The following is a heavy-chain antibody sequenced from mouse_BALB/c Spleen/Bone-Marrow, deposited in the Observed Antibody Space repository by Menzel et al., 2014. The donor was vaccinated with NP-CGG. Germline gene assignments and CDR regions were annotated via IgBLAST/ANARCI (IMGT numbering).Heavy chain of an antibody. D-gene: IGHD2-2*01. CDR3: ARSDYGYDWFAY. V-gene: IGHV1-67*01. CDR2: ISTYSGNT. J-gene: IGHJ3*01. Sequence: QVQLKDSGPELVRPGVSVKISCKGSGYTFTDYAMHWAKQSHAKSLEWIGVISTYSGNTNYNQKFKGKATMTVDKSSSTAYMELARLTSEDSAIYYCARSDYGYDWFAYWGQGTLVTVSA. CDR1: GYTFTDYA.